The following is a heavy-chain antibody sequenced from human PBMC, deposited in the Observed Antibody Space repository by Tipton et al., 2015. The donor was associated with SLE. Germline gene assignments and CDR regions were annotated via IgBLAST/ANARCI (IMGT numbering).Heavy chain of an antibody. CDR3: ARGPYYYDSSGYFDY. J-gene: IGHJ4*02. CDR2: IYHSGST. CDR1: GDSISDYY. D-gene: IGHD3-22*01. V-gene: IGHV4-30-2*01. Sequence: LRLSCTVSGDSISDYYWNWIRQPPGKGLEWIGYIYHSGSTYYNPSLKSRVTMSVDRSKNQFSLKLSSVTAADTAVYYCARGPYYYDSSGYFDYWGQGTLVTVSS.